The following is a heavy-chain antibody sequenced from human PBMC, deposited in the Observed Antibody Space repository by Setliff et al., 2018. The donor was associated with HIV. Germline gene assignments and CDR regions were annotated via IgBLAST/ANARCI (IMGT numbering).Heavy chain of an antibody. D-gene: IGHD4-17*01. Sequence: GESLTISCAASGFSFSSYSMNWVRQAPGKGLEWVSSISSGTRYIHYADSVKGRFTISRDNVKNALYLQMNSLRAEDTAVYYCASGREQGLRHAFDIWGQGAMVT. CDR2: ISSGTRYI. V-gene: IGHV3-21*01. CDR1: GFSFSSYS. J-gene: IGHJ3*02. CDR3: ASGREQGLRHAFDI.